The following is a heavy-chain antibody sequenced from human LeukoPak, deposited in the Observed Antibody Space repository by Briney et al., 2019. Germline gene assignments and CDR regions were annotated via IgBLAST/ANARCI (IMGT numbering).Heavy chain of an antibody. CDR3: TRETSSRYFDY. CDR1: GYTFTGYY. Sequence: ASVKVSCKASGYTFTGYYMHWVRQAPGQGLEWMGWMNPNSGRTGYAQNFQGRITITRNTSISTAYLELSSLRSDDTAVYYCTRETSSRYFDYWGQGTLVTVSS. V-gene: IGHV1-8*03. J-gene: IGHJ4*02. CDR2: MNPNSGRT.